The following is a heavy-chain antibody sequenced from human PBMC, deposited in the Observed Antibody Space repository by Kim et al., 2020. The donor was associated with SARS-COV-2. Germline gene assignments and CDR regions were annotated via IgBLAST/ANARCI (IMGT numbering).Heavy chain of an antibody. CDR1: GFTFGDYA. CDR3: AKDDDYGDFGSGAFDI. J-gene: IGHJ3*02. Sequence: GGSLRLSCAASGFTFGDYAMHWVRQAPGKGLEWVSGISWNSGSIGYADSVKGRFTISRDNAKNSLYLQMNSLRAEDTALYYCAKDDDYGDFGSGAFDIWGQGTMVTVSS. V-gene: IGHV3-9*01. D-gene: IGHD4-17*01. CDR2: ISWNSGSI.